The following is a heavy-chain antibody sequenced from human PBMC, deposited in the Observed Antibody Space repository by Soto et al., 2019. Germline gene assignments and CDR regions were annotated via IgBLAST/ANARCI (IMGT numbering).Heavy chain of an antibody. D-gene: IGHD3-9*01. CDR3: ATAIRYFDWLLSYWFDP. CDR2: FDPEDGET. Sequence: GASVKVSCKVSGYTLTELSMHWVRQAPGKGLEWMGGFDPEDGETIYAQKFQGRVTMTEDTSTDTAYMELSSLRSEDTAVYYCATAIRYFDWLLSYWFDPWGQGTLVTVSS. V-gene: IGHV1-24*01. CDR1: GYTLTELS. J-gene: IGHJ5*02.